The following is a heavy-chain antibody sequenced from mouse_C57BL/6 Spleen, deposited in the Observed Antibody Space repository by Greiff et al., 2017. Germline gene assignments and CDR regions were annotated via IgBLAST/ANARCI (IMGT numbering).Heavy chain of an antibody. CDR1: GFTFSNYW. D-gene: IGHD1-1*01. CDR3: IYGSSRWYFDV. J-gene: IGHJ1*03. V-gene: IGHV6-3*01. Sequence: EVKLMESGGGLVQPGGSMKLSCVASGFTFSNYWMNWVRQSPEKGLEWVAQIRLKSDNYATHYAESVKGRFTISRDDSKSSVYLQMNNLRAEDTGIYYCIYGSSRWYFDVWGTGTTVTVSS. CDR2: IRLKSDNYAT.